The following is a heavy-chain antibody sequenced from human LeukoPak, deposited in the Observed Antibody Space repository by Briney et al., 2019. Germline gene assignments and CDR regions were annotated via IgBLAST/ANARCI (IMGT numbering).Heavy chain of an antibody. CDR1: AFTFSNYP. CDR2: ISYGGRDK. Sequence: GGSLRLSCAASAFTFSNYPMHWVRQAPGKGLEWVAVISYGGRDKHHADSVKGRFTISRDNSKNTLYLQLDSLRTEDTAVYFCARDRVPSAADYYFDYWGQGTLVTVSS. J-gene: IGHJ4*02. CDR3: ARDRVPSAADYYFDY. D-gene: IGHD2-21*02. V-gene: IGHV3-30*04.